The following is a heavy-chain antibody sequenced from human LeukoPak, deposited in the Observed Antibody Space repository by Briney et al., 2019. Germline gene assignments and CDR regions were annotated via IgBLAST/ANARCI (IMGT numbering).Heavy chain of an antibody. J-gene: IGHJ4*02. Sequence: PSETLSLTCTVSGGSISSGGYYWSWIRQRPGKGLEWIGYIYYSGSTYYNPSLKSRVTISVDTSKNQFSLKLSSVTAADTAVYYCARGNYDILTGLWIDYWGQGTLVTVSS. CDR3: ARGNYDILTGLWIDY. CDR2: IYYSGST. V-gene: IGHV4-31*03. D-gene: IGHD3-9*01. CDR1: GGSISSGGYY.